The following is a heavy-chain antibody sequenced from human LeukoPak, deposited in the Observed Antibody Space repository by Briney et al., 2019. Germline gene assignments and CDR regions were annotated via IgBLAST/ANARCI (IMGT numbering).Heavy chain of an antibody. J-gene: IGHJ4*02. Sequence: SETLSLTCAVSGGSISSSSSICWTWVRQPPGEELEWIGEIYHNGATNYNPSLKSRVTMLLDKSKNQFFLKLNSVTAADTAVYYCARNGGNSDYDYWGQGTLVTVSA. CDR1: GGSISSSSSIC. CDR2: IYHNGAT. V-gene: IGHV4-4*02. CDR3: ARNGGNSDYDY. D-gene: IGHD4-23*01.